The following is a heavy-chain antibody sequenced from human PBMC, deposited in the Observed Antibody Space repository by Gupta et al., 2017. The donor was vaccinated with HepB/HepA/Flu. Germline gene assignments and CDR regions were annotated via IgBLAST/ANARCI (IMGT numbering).Heavy chain of an antibody. V-gene: IGHV3-73*02. J-gene: IGHJ5*02. CDR3: ARLVGDGWFDP. Sequence: EVRLVESGGGLVQPGGSLKLSCAASGFLFSSSPIHWVRQAAGKGLEWIGRIKTKRSTYATEYSASVKGRVVISRDDSSNTAYLQLSSLRTDDTAIYYCARLVGDGWFDPWGQGTLVTVSS. CDR2: IKTKRSTYAT. CDR1: GFLFSSSP. D-gene: IGHD5-24*01.